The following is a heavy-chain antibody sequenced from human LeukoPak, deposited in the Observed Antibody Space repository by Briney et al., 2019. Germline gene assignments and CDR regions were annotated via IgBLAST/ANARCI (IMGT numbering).Heavy chain of an antibody. Sequence: PSETLSLTCAVYGGSFSGYYWSWIRQPPGKGLEWIGEINHSGSTNYNPSLKSRVTISVDTSKNQFSLKLTSVAAADTAVYYCARAIIIGVTYVDYWGQGTRVTVSS. J-gene: IGHJ4*02. D-gene: IGHD2-8*01. CDR2: INHSGST. CDR3: ARAIIIGVTYVDY. V-gene: IGHV4-34*01. CDR1: GGSFSGYY.